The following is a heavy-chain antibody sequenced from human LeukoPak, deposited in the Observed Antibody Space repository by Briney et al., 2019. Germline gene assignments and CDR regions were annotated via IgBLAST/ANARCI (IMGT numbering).Heavy chain of an antibody. Sequence: SETLSLTCTVSGGSISSYYWSWIRQPPGKGLEWIGYIYYSGSTNYNPSLKSRVTIPVHTSKNQFSLKLSSVTAADTAVYYCARAEEYAFDIWGQGTMVTVSS. CDR3: ARAEEYAFDI. CDR1: GGSISSYY. V-gene: IGHV4-59*01. D-gene: IGHD1-14*01. CDR2: IYYSGST. J-gene: IGHJ3*02.